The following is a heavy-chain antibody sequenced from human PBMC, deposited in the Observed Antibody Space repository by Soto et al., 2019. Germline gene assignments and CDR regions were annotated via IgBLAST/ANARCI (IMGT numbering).Heavy chain of an antibody. D-gene: IGHD6-19*01. CDR2: INAGNDKT. V-gene: IGHV1-3*01. J-gene: IGHJ5*02. Sequence: ASVKVSCKASGYTFFKYAIHWVRQAPGQQLEWMGWINAGNDKTKYSEKVQGRITITRETSANTAFMELSSLTSDDTAMYFCASREIGIAVGGLNSWGQGTPVTVSS. CDR3: ASREIGIAVGGLNS. CDR1: GYTFFKYA.